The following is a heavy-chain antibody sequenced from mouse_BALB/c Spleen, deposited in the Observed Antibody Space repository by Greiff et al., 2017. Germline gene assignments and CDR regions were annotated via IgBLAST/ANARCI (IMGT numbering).Heavy chain of an antibody. Sequence: VQLQQSGPGLVKPSQSLSLTCTVTGYSITSDYAWNWIRQFPGNKLEWMGYISYSGSTSYNPSLKSRISITRDTSKNQFFLQLNSVTTEDTATYYCARGGYGNYEFAYWGQGTLVTVSA. J-gene: IGHJ3*01. CDR2: ISYSGST. V-gene: IGHV3-2*02. CDR3: ARGGYGNYEFAY. CDR1: GYSITSDYA. D-gene: IGHD2-1*01.